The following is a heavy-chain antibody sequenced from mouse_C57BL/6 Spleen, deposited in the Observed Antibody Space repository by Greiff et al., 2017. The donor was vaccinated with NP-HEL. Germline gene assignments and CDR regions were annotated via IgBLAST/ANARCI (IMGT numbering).Heavy chain of an antibody. V-gene: IGHV1-53*01. CDR3: ARSGSYYSNLDY. Sequence: QVHVKQPGTELVKPGASVKLSCKASGYTFTSYWMHWVKQRPGQGLEWIGNINPSNGGTNYNEKFKSKATLTVDKSSSTAYMQLSSLTSEDSAVYYCARSGSYYSNLDYWGQGTTLTVSS. J-gene: IGHJ2*01. CDR1: GYTFTSYW. D-gene: IGHD2-5*01. CDR2: INPSNGGT.